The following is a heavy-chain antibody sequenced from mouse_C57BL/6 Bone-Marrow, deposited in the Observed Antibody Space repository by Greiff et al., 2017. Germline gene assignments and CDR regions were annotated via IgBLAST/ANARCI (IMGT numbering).Heavy chain of an antibody. CDR3: ARNYYGSSYFYWYFDV. CDR1: GYTFTSYW. CDR2: IHPNSGST. V-gene: IGHV1-64*01. J-gene: IGHJ1*03. D-gene: IGHD1-1*01. Sequence: QVQLQQPGAELVKPGASVKLSCKASGYTFTSYWMHWVKQRPGQGLEWIGMIHPNSGSTNYNEKFKIKATLTVDKSSSTAYMQLSSLTSEDSAVYYCARNYYGSSYFYWYFDVWGTGTTVTVSS.